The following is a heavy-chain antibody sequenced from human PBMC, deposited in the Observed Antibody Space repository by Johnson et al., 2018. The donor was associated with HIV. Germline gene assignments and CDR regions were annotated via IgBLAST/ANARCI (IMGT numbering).Heavy chain of an antibody. J-gene: IGHJ3*02. CDR1: GFTFSSYG. V-gene: IGHV3-30*02. CDR3: AKDKGRDYYDSSGYESEDAFDI. CDR2: IRYDGSNK. Sequence: QVQLVESGGGVVQPGGSLRLSCAASGFTFSSYGMHWVRQAPGKGLEWVAFIRYDGSNKYYADSVKGRLTISSANSKNTLYLQMNSLRAEDTAVYYCAKDKGRDYYDSSGYESEDAFDIWGQGTMVTVSS. D-gene: IGHD3-22*01.